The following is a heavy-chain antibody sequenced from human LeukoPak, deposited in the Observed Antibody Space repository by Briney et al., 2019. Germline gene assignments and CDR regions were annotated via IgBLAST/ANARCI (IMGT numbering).Heavy chain of an antibody. CDR3: ARGIMITFGGVRSYGMDV. V-gene: IGHV4-30-2*01. Sequence: PSETLSLTCTVSGGSISSGGYYWSWIRQPPGKGLEWIGYIYHSGSTYYNPSLKSRVTISVDRSKNQFSLKLSSVTAADTAVYYCARGIMITFGGVRSYGMDVWGQGTTVTVSS. CDR1: GGSISSGGYY. J-gene: IGHJ6*02. D-gene: IGHD3-16*01. CDR2: IYHSGST.